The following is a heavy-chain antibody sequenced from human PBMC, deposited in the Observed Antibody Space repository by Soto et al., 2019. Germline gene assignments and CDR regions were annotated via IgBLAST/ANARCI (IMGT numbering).Heavy chain of an antibody. D-gene: IGHD5-18*01. CDR1: GFTFSSYG. CDR3: ERMGYSSYDAFDI. J-gene: IGHJ3*02. V-gene: IGHV3-33*01. CDR2: IWYDGSNK. Sequence: GGSLRLSCAASGFTFSSYGMHWVRQAPGKGLEWVAVIWYDGSNKYYADSVKGRFTISRDNSKNTLYLQMNSLRAEDTAVYYCERMGYSSYDAFDIWGQGTMVTV.